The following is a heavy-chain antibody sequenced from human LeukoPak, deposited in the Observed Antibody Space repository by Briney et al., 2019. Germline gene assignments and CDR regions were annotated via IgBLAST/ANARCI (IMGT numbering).Heavy chain of an antibody. D-gene: IGHD5-12*01. CDR2: IYGGGDT. V-gene: IGHV3-53*01. CDR1: EITVSNNY. J-gene: IGHJ4*02. CDR3: AQARSSSGYGPLGVF. Sequence: PGGSLRLSCAASEITVSNNYMSWVRQAPGKGLEWVSVIYGGGDTYYAESVRGRFTISRDNSKNTLYLQMNSLRVEDTAVYYCAQARSSSGYGPLGVFWGQGTLVTVSS.